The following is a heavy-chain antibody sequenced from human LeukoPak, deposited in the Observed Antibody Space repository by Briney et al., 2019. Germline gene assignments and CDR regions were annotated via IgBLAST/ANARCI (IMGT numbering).Heavy chain of an antibody. CDR3: ARQPSNTAAFDI. CDR2: IYFSGNT. Sequence: SETLSLTCAVTAVSINNYYWSCIRQPPGKGPEWIGCIYFSGNTNYNPSFKSRVTISVDTSRNHFSLKLSSVTAADTAVYYCARQPSNTAAFDIWGQGTMVTVSS. J-gene: IGHJ3*02. D-gene: IGHD5-18*01. V-gene: IGHV4-59*08. CDR1: AVSINNYY.